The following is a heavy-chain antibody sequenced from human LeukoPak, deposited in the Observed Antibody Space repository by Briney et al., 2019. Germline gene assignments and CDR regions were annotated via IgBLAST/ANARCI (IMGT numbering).Heavy chain of an antibody. V-gene: IGHV1-2*02. CDR3: AREDSSGYDY. D-gene: IGHD3-22*01. CDR1: GYTFTGYY. Sequence: ASVKVTCKGSGYTFTGYYMHWVRQPPAQGPEWMGWINANSGGTNYAQNFQGRVTMTRDTSISTAYMEVSRLRSDDTAVYYCAREDSSGYDYWGQGTLVTVSS. J-gene: IGHJ4*02. CDR2: INANSGGT.